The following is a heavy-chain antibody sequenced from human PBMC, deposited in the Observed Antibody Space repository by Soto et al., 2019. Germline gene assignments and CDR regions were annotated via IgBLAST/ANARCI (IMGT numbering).Heavy chain of an antibody. CDR1: GDSVSSNSAA. J-gene: IGHJ4*02. Sequence: SQTLSLTCAISGDSVSSNSAAWNWIRQSPSRGLEWLGRTYYRSKWYNDYAVSVKSRITINPDTSKNQFSLQLNSVTPEDTAVYYCARDRALPYSRKTGGVYYFDYWGQGTLVIVSS. D-gene: IGHD6-13*01. CDR2: TYYRSKWYN. CDR3: ARDRALPYSRKTGGVYYFDY. V-gene: IGHV6-1*01.